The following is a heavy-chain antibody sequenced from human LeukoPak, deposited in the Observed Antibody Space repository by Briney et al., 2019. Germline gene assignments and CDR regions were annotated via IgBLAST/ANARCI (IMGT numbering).Heavy chain of an antibody. CDR2: INPIGGST. CDR1: GYTFTSYY. J-gene: IGHJ4*02. V-gene: IGHV1-46*01. D-gene: IGHD4-11*01. CDR3: ARGHYSNFDY. Sequence: ASVKVSCKASGYTFTSYYMHWVRQAPGQGLEWMGIINPIGGSTSYAQKFQGRVTLTRATSTSTVYMELSSLRSEDTAVYYCARGHYSNFDYWGQGTLVTVSS.